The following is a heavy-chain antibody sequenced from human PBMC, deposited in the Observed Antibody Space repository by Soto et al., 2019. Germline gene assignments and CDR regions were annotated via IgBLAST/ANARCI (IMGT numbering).Heavy chain of an antibody. CDR2: LYNSGAT. J-gene: IGHJ4*02. CDR3: ASARLHYRTIDY. V-gene: IGHV4-30-4*01. CDR1: GGSIDSYNYH. Sequence: SLTCTVSGGSIDSYNYHYGWFRQPPGKGLEWIVNLYNSGATYDNPSLRNRLTISVDTSRNQFSLKLSFVTAADTAVYYCASARLHYRTIDYWGQGTLVTVSS. D-gene: IGHD4-4*01.